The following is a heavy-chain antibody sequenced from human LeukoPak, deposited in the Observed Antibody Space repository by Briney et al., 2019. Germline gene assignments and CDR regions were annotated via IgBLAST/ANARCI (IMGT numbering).Heavy chain of an antibody. D-gene: IGHD6-13*01. J-gene: IGHJ4*02. CDR2: ISYDGSNK. V-gene: IGHV3-30*18. Sequence: GGSLRLSCAASGFTLSSYGMHWVRQAPGKGLEWVAVISYDGSNKYYADSVKGRFTVSRDNSKNTLYLQMNSLRAEDTAVYYCAKTALSGWYLYYFDYWGQGTLVTVSS. CDR1: GFTLSSYG. CDR3: AKTALSGWYLYYFDY.